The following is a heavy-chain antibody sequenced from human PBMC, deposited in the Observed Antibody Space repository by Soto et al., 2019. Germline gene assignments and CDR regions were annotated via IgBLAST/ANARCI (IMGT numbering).Heavy chain of an antibody. CDR1: TFTFSDYY. Sequence: GGSPRLSCAASTFTFSDYYMTWIRQAPGKGLEWVSDISSSTSYTNYADSVKGRFTISRDNAKNSLYLQMNSLRAEDTAVYYCASRIPSSNWFDPWGQGTLVTVSS. CDR3: ASRIPSSNWFDP. V-gene: IGHV3-11*06. J-gene: IGHJ5*02. D-gene: IGHD6-6*01. CDR2: ISSSTSYT.